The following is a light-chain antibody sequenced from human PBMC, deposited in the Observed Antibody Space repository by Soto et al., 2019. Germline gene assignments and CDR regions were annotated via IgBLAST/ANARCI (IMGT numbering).Light chain of an antibody. V-gene: IGLV1-40*01. CDR1: SSNIGAGYD. CDR3: QSYDSSLSEV. CDR2: GNS. J-gene: IGLJ1*01. Sequence: QSVLTQPPSVSGAPGQRVTISCTGSSSNIGAGYDVHWYQQLPGTAPKLLIYGNSNRPSGVPDRFSGSKSGTSASLAITGLQAEDEADYYCQSYDSSLSEVFGTATKLTVL.